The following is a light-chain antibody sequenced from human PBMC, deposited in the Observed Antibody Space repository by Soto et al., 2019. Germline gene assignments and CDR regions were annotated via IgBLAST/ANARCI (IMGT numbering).Light chain of an antibody. Sequence: IQMSQSPSSLAASVGDRVRITCRAGQSISNYLNWYQQKPGKAPKLLIYAASNLQSGVPSRFSGSGSGTDFTLTISSLQPEDFATYYCQQSYSTLPITFGQGTRLEI. CDR3: QQSYSTLPIT. J-gene: IGKJ5*01. CDR2: AAS. V-gene: IGKV1-39*01. CDR1: QSISNY.